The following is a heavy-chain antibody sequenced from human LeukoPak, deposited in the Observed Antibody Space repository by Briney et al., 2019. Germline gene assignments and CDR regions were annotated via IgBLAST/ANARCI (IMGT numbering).Heavy chain of an antibody. CDR2: ISGSGGST. D-gene: IGHD2-2*01. V-gene: IGHV3-23*01. J-gene: IGHJ4*02. Sequence: GGSLRLSCAASGLTFTAYAMNWVRQAPGKGLEWVSAISGSGGSTYYADSVKGRFTISRDNSKNTLYLQMNSLRAEDTAVYYCAADPIVVVPAAKYYWGQGTLVTVSS. CDR3: AADPIVVVPAAKYY. CDR1: GLTFTAYA.